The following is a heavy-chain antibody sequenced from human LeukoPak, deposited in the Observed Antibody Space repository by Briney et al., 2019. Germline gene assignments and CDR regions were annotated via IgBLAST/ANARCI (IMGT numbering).Heavy chain of an antibody. CDR2: IKQDGSEK. CDR1: GFTFSSYW. CDR3: ARVKSGSQAGYGMDV. J-gene: IGHJ6*02. V-gene: IGHV3-7*03. D-gene: IGHD3-10*01. Sequence: PGGSLRLSCAASGFTFSSYWMSWVRQAPGKGLEWVANIKQDGSEKYYVDSVKGRFTISRDNSKNTLYLQMNSLRAKDTAVYYCARVKSGSQAGYGMDVWGQGTTVTVSS.